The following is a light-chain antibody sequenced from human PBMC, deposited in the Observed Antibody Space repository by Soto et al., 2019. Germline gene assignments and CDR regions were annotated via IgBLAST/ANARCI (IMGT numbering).Light chain of an antibody. CDR1: QSISSY. CDR3: QQSLM. J-gene: IGKJ1*01. CDR2: AAS. V-gene: IGKV1-39*01. Sequence: DIQMTQSPSSLSASVGDRVTITCRASQSISSYLNWYQQKPGKAPKLLIYAASSLQSGVPSRFSGSGSGTDFTLTISSLQPEDFATYYCQQSLMFGQGTKV.